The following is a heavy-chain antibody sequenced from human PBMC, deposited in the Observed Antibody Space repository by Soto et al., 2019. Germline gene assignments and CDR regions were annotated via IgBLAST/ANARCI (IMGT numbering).Heavy chain of an antibody. Sequence: EVQLVESGGGLVQPGGSLRLSCAASGFTFSSYEMNWVHQAPGKGLEWVSYISSSGSTIFYADSVKGRFTISRDNAKNSLYLQMNSLRAEDTAVYYCARRVVPSGVDYYYGMDVWGQGTTVTVSS. J-gene: IGHJ6*02. CDR3: ARRVVPSGVDYYYGMDV. CDR2: ISSSGSTI. CDR1: GFTFSSYE. D-gene: IGHD2-2*01. V-gene: IGHV3-48*03.